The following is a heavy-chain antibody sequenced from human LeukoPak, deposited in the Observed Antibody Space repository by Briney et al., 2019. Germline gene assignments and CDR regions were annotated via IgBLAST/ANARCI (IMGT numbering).Heavy chain of an antibody. Sequence: SETLSLTCAVYGGSFSGYYWSWIRQPPGEGLEWIGEINHSGSTNYNPSLKSRVTISVDTSKNQFSLKLSSVTAADTAVYYCARGRHGGYSYGQRYYFDYWGQGTLVTVSS. CDR1: GGSFSGYY. J-gene: IGHJ4*02. CDR2: INHSGST. CDR3: ARGRHGGYSYGQRYYFDY. D-gene: IGHD5-18*01. V-gene: IGHV4-34*01.